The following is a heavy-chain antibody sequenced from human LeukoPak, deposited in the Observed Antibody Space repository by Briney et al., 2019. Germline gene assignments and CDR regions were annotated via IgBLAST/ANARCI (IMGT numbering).Heavy chain of an antibody. CDR3: ARRYSSSWFKPFDL. J-gene: IGHJ3*01. V-gene: IGHV3-48*03. CDR1: GFTFSSYE. CDR2: ISSSGSSI. Sequence: QPGGSLSLSCAASGFTFSSYEMNWVRQAPGKGREWVSKISSSGSSIYYEDSVKGRFTISRDNAKNSLYLQMNSLRDEETAVYYCARRYSSSWFKPFDLWGQGTMVTVSS. D-gene: IGHD6-13*01.